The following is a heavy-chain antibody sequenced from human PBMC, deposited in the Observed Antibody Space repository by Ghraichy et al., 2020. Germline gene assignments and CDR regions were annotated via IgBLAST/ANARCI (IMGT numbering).Heavy chain of an antibody. CDR3: ARHGPYSSGPDWFDP. Sequence: SETLSLTCTVSGGSISSSSYYWGWIRQPPGKGLEWIGSIYYSGSTYYNPSLKSRVTISVDTSKNQFSLKLSSVTAADTAVYYCARHGPYSSGPDWFDPWGQGTLVTVSS. V-gene: IGHV4-39*01. J-gene: IGHJ5*02. CDR2: IYYSGST. CDR1: GGSISSSSYY. D-gene: IGHD6-19*01.